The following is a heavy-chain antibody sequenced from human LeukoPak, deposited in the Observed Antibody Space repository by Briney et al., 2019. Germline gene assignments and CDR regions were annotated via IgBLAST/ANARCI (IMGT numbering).Heavy chain of an antibody. D-gene: IGHD3-10*01. CDR1: GFTFSSYS. CDR2: ISSSSSYT. V-gene: IGHV3-21*01. Sequence: GGSLRLSCAASGFTFSSYSMNWVRQAPGKGLEWVSSISSSSSYTYYAASAKGRLTISKENAKNSPYLQMNSLRAEDTAVYYCAREDGSSYYMDVWGKGTTVTVSS. CDR3: AREDGSSYYMDV. J-gene: IGHJ6*03.